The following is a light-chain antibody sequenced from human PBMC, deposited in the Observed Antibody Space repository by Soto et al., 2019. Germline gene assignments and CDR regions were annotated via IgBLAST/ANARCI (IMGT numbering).Light chain of an antibody. J-gene: IGKJ1*01. CDR1: QSVSSN. V-gene: IGKV3-15*01. CDR2: GAS. Sequence: IMITQSPATLSVSPGGRATLSCRARQSVSSNLAWYQQKPGQAPRLLIYGASTRATGIPARFSGSGSGTEFTLTISSLQSEDFAVYYCQQYNNWPRTFGQGTRVEIK. CDR3: QQYNNWPRT.